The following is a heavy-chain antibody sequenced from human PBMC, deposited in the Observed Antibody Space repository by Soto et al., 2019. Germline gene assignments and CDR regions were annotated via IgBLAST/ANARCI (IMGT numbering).Heavy chain of an antibody. Sequence: PSQTLSLTCAISGDSVSSNSAAWNWIRQSPSRGLEWLGRTYYRSRWYNDYALSVRGRVTINPDTSKNQFSLQLNSVTPDDTAVYYCARDRSTLGANWFDPWGQGTLVTVSS. CDR3: ARDRSTLGANWFDP. D-gene: IGHD2-15*01. V-gene: IGHV6-1*01. CDR2: TYYRSRWYN. J-gene: IGHJ5*02. CDR1: GDSVSSNSAA.